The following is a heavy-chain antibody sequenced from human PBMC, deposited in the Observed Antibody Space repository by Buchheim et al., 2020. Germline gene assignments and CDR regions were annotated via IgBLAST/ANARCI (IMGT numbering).Heavy chain of an antibody. CDR3: ATPMVRGVRNYGMDV. J-gene: IGHJ6*02. D-gene: IGHD3-10*01. CDR1: GYTFTGYY. CDR2: INPNSGGT. V-gene: IGHV1-2*02. Sequence: QVQLVQSGAEVKKPGASVKVSCKASGYTFTGYYMHWVRQAPGQGLEWMGWINPNSGGTNYAQKFQGRVTMTREPSISPAYMELSRLRSDDTAVYYCATPMVRGVRNYGMDVWGQGTT.